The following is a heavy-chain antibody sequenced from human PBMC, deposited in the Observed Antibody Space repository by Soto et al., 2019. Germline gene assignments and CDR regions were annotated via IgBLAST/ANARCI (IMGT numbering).Heavy chain of an antibody. CDR1: GDSVSSNSSA. CDR2: TYYRSKWYN. J-gene: IGHJ5*02. CDR3: ARDRAQSTIFGVVIPRGNWFDP. Sequence: SQTRSLTCALSGDSVSSNSSAWNCISQTPSRGLEWLGRTYYRSKWYNDYAVSVKSRITINPDTSKNQFSLQLNSVTPEDTAVYYCARDRAQSTIFGVVIPRGNWFDPWGQGTLVTVSS. V-gene: IGHV6-1*01. D-gene: IGHD3-3*01.